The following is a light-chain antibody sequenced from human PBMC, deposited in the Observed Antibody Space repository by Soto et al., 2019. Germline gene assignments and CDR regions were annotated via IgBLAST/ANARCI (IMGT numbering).Light chain of an antibody. V-gene: IGKV3-11*01. J-gene: IGKJ5*01. Sequence: VLTQSPVTLSLSPGERATLSCRASQSFRGLLAWYQQKPGQAPRLLIYDPYNRATGIPPRFSGSGSGTAFTLTISTLEPEDSAVYYCQQRHMWPITFGQGTRLEIK. CDR2: DPY. CDR3: QQRHMWPIT. CDR1: QSFRGL.